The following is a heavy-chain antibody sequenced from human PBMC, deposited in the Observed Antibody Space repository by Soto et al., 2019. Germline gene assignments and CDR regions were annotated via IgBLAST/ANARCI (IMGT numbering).Heavy chain of an antibody. Sequence: GGSLRLSCAASGFTFSSYAMSWVRQAPGKGLEWVSAISGSGGSTYYADPVKGRFTISRDNSKNTLYLQMNSLRAEDTAVYYCAKGKGYQLLYGVYWGQGTLVTVSS. V-gene: IGHV3-23*01. J-gene: IGHJ4*02. CDR3: AKGKGYQLLYGVY. D-gene: IGHD2-2*02. CDR2: ISGSGGST. CDR1: GFTFSSYA.